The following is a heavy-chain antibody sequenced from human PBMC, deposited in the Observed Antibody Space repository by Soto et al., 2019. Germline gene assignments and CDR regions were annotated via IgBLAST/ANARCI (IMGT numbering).Heavy chain of an antibody. D-gene: IGHD3-22*01. CDR2: INHSGST. J-gene: IGHJ5*02. Sequence: PSETLSLTCTVSGGSFSGYYWSWIRQPPGKGLEWIGEINHSGSTNYNPSLKSRVTISVDTSKNQFSLKLSSVTAADTAVYYCARGRSRAIVVITLQGGRNRFDPWGQGTLVTVSS. CDR3: ARGRSRAIVVITLQGGRNRFDP. CDR1: GGSFSGYY. V-gene: IGHV4-34*01.